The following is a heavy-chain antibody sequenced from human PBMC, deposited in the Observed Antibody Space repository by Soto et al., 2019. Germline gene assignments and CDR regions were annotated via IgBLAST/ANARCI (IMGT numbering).Heavy chain of an antibody. CDR1: GGSFSCYY. V-gene: IGHV4-34*01. CDR2: INHSGST. J-gene: IGHJ6*02. D-gene: IGHD2-2*01. CDR3: ASLGYCSSTSCYGMDV. Sequence: SETLSLTCAVYGGSFSCYYWSWIRQPPGKGLEWIGEINHSGSTNYNPSLKSRVTISVDTSKNQFSLKLSSVTAADTAVYYCASLGYCSSTSCYGMDVWGQGTTVTVSS.